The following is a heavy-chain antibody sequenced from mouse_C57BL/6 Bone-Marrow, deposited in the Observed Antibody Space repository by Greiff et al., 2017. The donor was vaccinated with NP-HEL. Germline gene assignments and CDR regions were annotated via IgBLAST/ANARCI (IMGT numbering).Heavy chain of an antibody. Sequence: QVHVKQSGAELVKPGASVKISCKASGYAFSSYWMNWVKQRPGKGLEWIGQIYPGDGDTNYNGKFKGKATLTADKSSSTAYMQLSSLTSEDSAVYFCAREGGLLRPPYFDVWGTGTTVTVSS. CDR1: GYAFSSYW. V-gene: IGHV1-80*01. J-gene: IGHJ1*03. CDR3: AREGGLLRPPYFDV. D-gene: IGHD2-3*01. CDR2: IYPGDGDT.